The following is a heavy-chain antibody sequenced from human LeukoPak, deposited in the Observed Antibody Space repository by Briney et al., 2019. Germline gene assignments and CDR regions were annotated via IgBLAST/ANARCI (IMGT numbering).Heavy chain of an antibody. CDR1: GGTFSSYA. D-gene: IGHD7-27*01. Sequence: SVKVSCKASGGTFSSYAISWVRQAPGQGLEWMGGIIPIFGTANYAQKFQGRVTITADESTSTAYMELSSLRSEDTAVYYCARTSNWETVWFDPWGQGTLVTVSS. CDR2: IIPIFGTA. CDR3: ARTSNWETVWFDP. V-gene: IGHV1-69*13. J-gene: IGHJ5*02.